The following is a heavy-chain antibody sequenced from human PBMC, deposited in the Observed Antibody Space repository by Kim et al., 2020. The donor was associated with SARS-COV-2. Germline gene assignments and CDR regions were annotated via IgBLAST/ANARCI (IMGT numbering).Heavy chain of an antibody. V-gene: IGHV4-59*01. Sequence: LKSRVTISVDTSKNQFSLKLSSVTAADTAVYYCARDTVGVVGATPAFDIWGQGTMVTISS. J-gene: IGHJ3*02. CDR3: ARDTVGVVGATPAFDI. D-gene: IGHD1-26*01.